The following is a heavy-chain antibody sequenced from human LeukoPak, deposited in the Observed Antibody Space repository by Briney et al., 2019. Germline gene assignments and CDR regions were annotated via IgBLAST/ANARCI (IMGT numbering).Heavy chain of an antibody. J-gene: IGHJ4*02. V-gene: IGHV3-30-3*01. CDR1: GFTFSSYA. D-gene: IGHD6-13*01. CDR3: ARDYLGIAAVAGYFDY. CDR2: ISYDGSNK. Sequence: GGSLRLSCAASGFTFSSYAMHWVRQAPGKGLEWVAVISYDGSNKYYADSVKGRFTISRDNSKNTLYLQMNSLRAEDTAVYYCARDYLGIAAVAGYFDYWGQGTLVTVSS.